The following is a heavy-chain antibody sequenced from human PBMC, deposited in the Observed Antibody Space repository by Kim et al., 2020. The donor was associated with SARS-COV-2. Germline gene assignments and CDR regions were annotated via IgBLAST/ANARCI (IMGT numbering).Heavy chain of an antibody. CDR1: GFTFDDYA. CDR2: ISWNSGSI. Sequence: GGSLRLSCAASGFTFDDYAMHWVRQAPGKGLEWVSGISWNSGSIGYADSVKGRFTISRDNAKNSLYLQMNSLRAEDTALYYCAKERLLITRELVQGPLDLNYWGQGTLVTVSS. CDR3: AKERLLITRELVQGPLDLNY. D-gene: IGHD6-13*01. V-gene: IGHV3-9*01. J-gene: IGHJ4*02.